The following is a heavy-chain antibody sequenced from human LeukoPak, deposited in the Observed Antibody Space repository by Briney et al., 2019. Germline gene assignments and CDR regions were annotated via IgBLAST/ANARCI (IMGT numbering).Heavy chain of an antibody. CDR3: ARETRGGRYYYYYMDV. V-gene: IGHV4-59*11. CDR2: IFYSGNT. CDR1: GGSISSHY. D-gene: IGHD3-10*01. Sequence: PSETLSLTCTVSGGSISSHYWSWIRQPPGKGLEWIGYIFYSGNTNYNPSLKSRVTISVDMSKNQFSLKLSSVTAADTAVYYCARETRGGRYYYYYMDVWGKGTTVTVSS. J-gene: IGHJ6*03.